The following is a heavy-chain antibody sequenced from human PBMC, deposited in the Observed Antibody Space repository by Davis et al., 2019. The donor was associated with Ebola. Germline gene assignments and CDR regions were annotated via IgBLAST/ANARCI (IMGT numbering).Heavy chain of an antibody. D-gene: IGHD6-13*01. J-gene: IGHJ4*02. CDR2: INPNNGDT. CDR3: ARGSGYSKCFDY. Sequence: ASVKVSCKPSGYTFTGYYMHWVRQAPGQGLEWLGRINPNNGDTHYAQKFQGRVTVTRDTSISTAYMELSNLRSEDTAVYYCARGSGYSKCFDYWGQGTLLTVSS. CDR1: GYTFTGYY. V-gene: IGHV1-2*06.